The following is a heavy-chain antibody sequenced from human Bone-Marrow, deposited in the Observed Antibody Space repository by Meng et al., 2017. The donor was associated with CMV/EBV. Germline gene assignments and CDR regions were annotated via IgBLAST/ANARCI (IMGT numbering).Heavy chain of an antibody. CDR2: IKQDGSEK. Sequence: LSLTCVVSGFSFSSYWMSWVRQAPGKGPEWVANIKQDGSEKYYVDSVKGRFTISRDNANNSLSLQLNYPRVEDTAIYYCARVERSDDSRYRPFDYWGQGSLVTVSS. CDR1: GFSFSSYW. V-gene: IGHV3-7*01. J-gene: IGHJ4*02. D-gene: IGHD3-16*01. CDR3: ARVERSDDSRYRPFDY.